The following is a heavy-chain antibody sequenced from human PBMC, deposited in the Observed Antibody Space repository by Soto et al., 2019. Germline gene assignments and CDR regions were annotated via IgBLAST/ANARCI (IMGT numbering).Heavy chain of an antibody. D-gene: IGHD3-10*01. V-gene: IGHV4-39*01. J-gene: IGHJ3*02. Sequence: QLQLQDSGPGLVKPSETLSLTCTVSGGSISSSHYFWGWIRQPPGKGLEWIASIYYDGSTQYNPSLKSRVTISVDTSKNQVFMKLSSVTAADTAVYYCAWSHWFWGAFDIWGQGTIVTVSS. CDR3: AWSHWFWGAFDI. CDR2: IYYDGST. CDR1: GGSISSSHYF.